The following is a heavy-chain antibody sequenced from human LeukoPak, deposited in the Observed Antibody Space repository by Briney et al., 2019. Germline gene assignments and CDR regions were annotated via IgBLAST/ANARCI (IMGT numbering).Heavy chain of an antibody. CDR3: ARSNLYSSSWLDY. CDR1: GGTFSSYA. J-gene: IGHJ4*02. CDR2: INPSGGST. V-gene: IGHV1-46*01. Sequence: ASVKVSCKASGGTFSSYAISWVRQAPGQGLEWMGIINPSGGSTSYAQKFQGRVTMTRDTSTSTVYMELSSLRSEDTAVYYCARSNLYSSSWLDYWGQGTLVTVSS. D-gene: IGHD6-13*01.